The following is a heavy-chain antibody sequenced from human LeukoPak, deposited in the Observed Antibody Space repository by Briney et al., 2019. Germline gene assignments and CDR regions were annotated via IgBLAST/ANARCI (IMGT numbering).Heavy chain of an antibody. Sequence: SETLSLTCTVSGGSIGSSSYYWGWIRQPPGKGLEWTGSIYYSGSTYYNPSLKCRVTISVDTSKNQFSLKLSSVTAADTAVYYCARQYYDYVWGSYRLWYFDYWGQGTLVTVSS. J-gene: IGHJ4*02. CDR2: IYYSGST. CDR3: ARQYYDYVWGSYRLWYFDY. D-gene: IGHD3-16*02. CDR1: GGSIGSSSYY. V-gene: IGHV4-39*01.